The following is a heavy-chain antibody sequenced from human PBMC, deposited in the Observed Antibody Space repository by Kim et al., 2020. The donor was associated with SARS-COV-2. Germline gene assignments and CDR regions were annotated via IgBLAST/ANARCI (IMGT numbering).Heavy chain of an antibody. D-gene: IGHD2-8*01. J-gene: IGHJ3*02. CDR3: AKDNDGAFDI. Sequence: GGSLRLSCAASGFTFSSYGMHWVRQAPGKGLEWVAVISYDGSNKYYADSVKGRFTISRDNSKNTLYLQMNSLRAEDTAVYYCAKDNDGAFDIWGQGTMVTVSS. CDR1: GFTFSSYG. CDR2: ISYDGSNK. V-gene: IGHV3-30*18.